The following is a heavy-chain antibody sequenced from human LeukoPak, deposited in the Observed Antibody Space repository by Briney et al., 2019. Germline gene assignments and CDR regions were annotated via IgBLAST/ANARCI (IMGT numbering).Heavy chain of an antibody. Sequence: ASVKVSCKASGYTFTTYWIGWVRQMPGKGLEWMGIIYPGDSDTRYSPSFQGQVTISADKSSSTAYLQWGSLKASDTAMYYCARHSLSAGSFDYWGQGTVVTVSS. CDR2: IYPGDSDT. CDR3: ARHSLSAGSFDY. J-gene: IGHJ4*02. CDR1: GYTFTTYW. V-gene: IGHV5-51*01. D-gene: IGHD3-10*01.